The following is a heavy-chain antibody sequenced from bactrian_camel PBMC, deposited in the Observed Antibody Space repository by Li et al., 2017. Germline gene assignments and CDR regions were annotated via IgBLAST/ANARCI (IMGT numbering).Heavy chain of an antibody. V-gene: IGHV3S57*01. CDR3: AAGTSRGVMSRCLYNDYHLRSY. J-gene: IGHJ4*01. CDR2: IDSDGLA. D-gene: IGHD4*01. CDR1: GYTYSSYC. Sequence: SCAASGYTYSSYCMGWFRQAPGKEREGVAVIDSDGLAKYADSVKGRFTISQDNAKNTLYLQMNSLKPDDSAMYYCAAGTSRGVMSRCLYNDYHLRSYWGQGTQVTVS.